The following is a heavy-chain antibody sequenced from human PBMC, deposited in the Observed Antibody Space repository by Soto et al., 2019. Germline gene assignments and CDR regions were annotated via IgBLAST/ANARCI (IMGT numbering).Heavy chain of an antibody. Sequence: SVKVSGKASGFTFTSSAMQWVRQARGQRLEWIGWIVVGSGNTNYAQKFQERVTITRDMSTSTAYMELSSLRSEDTAVYFCASGIQLWLRRINNGYSGWGQGTLVTVSS. V-gene: IGHV1-58*02. CDR1: GFTFTSSA. CDR2: IVVGSGNT. J-gene: IGHJ4*02. CDR3: ASGIQLWLRRINNGYSG. D-gene: IGHD5-18*01.